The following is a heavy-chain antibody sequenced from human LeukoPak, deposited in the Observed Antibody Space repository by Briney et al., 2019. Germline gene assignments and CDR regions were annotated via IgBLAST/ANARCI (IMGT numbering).Heavy chain of an antibody. CDR1: GFTFSVYG. D-gene: IGHD2-2*01. Sequence: GGSLRLSCAASGFTFSVYGMHWVRQAPGRGLEWVAVISYDGTNKYYADSVKGRFTISRDNSKNTLYLQMNSLRDEDTAVYYCAKASSSPSRGFDYWGQGTLVTVSS. CDR3: AKASSSPSRGFDY. J-gene: IGHJ4*02. CDR2: ISYDGTNK. V-gene: IGHV3-30*18.